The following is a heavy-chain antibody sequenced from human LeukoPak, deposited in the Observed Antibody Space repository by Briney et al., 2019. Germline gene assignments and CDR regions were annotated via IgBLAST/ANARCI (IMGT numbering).Heavy chain of an antibody. CDR3: ASLNYYGSGSYYSWFDP. D-gene: IGHD3-10*01. Sequence: PSETLSLTCTVSGGSISSYYWSWIRQPPGKGLEWIGYIYYSGSTNYNPSLKSRVTISVDTSKNQFSLKLSSVTAADTAVYYCASLNYYGSGSYYSWFDPWGQGTLVTVSS. CDR2: IYYSGST. V-gene: IGHV4-59*08. CDR1: GGSISSYY. J-gene: IGHJ5*02.